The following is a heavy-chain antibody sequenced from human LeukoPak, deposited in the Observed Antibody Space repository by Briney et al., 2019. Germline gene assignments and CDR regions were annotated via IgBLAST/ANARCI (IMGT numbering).Heavy chain of an antibody. V-gene: IGHV3-30*02. CDR2: IRYDGSNK. CDR1: GFTFSSYG. D-gene: IGHD4-17*01. J-gene: IGHJ1*01. Sequence: PGGSLRLSCAASGFTFSSYGMHWVRQAPGKGLEWVAFIRYDGSNKYYADSVKGRFTISRDNSKNTLYLQMNSLRAEDTAVYYCAKDQYDYGDYSSRFQHWGQGTLVTVSS. CDR3: AKDQYDYGDYSSRFQH.